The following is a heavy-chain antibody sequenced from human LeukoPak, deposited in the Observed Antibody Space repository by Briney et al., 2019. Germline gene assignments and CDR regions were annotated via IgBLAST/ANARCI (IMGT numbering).Heavy chain of an antibody. J-gene: IGHJ4*02. CDR1: GYSISSGYY. Sequence: SETLSLTCAVSGYSISSGYYWGWIRQPPGKGLEWIGNIYHSGSTYYNPSLKSRVTISVDTSKNQFSLKLSSVTAADTAVYYCAGHGGLAFDYWGQGALVTVSS. D-gene: IGHD2-15*01. CDR2: IYHSGST. CDR3: AGHGGLAFDY. V-gene: IGHV4-38-2*01.